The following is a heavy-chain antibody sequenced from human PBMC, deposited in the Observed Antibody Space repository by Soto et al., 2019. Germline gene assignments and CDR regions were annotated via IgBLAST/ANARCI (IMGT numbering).Heavy chain of an antibody. J-gene: IGHJ4*02. CDR2: IYSGGST. D-gene: IGHD1-26*01. V-gene: IGHV3-66*01. CDR1: GFTVSSNY. Sequence: EVQLVESGGGLVQPGGSLRLSCAASGFTVSSNYMSWVRQAPGKGLEWVSVIYSGGSTSYADSVKGRFTISRDNSKNTLYVQLNSLRAGDTAVYYCARASWELELLWGQGTLVTVSS. CDR3: ARASWELELL.